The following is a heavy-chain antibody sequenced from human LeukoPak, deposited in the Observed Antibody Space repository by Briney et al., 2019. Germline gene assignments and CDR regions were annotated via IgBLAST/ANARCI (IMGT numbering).Heavy chain of an antibody. CDR1: GGTFSSYA. V-gene: IGHV1-69*01. CDR2: IIPIFGTA. Sequence: ASVKVSCKASGGTFSSYAISWVRQAPGQGLEWMGGIIPIFGTANYAQKFQGRVTITADESTSTAYMELSSLRSEDTAVYYCARDTGTPRRFDYWGQGTLVTVSS. CDR3: ARDTGTPRRFDY. D-gene: IGHD2-8*02. J-gene: IGHJ4*02.